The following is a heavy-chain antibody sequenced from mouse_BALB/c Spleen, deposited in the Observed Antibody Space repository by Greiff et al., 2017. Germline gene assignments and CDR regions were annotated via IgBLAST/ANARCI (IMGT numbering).Heavy chain of an antibody. CDR2: ISDGGSYT. CDR1: GFTFSDYY. J-gene: IGHJ4*01. D-gene: IGHD1-1*01. V-gene: IGHV5-4*02. CDR3: AIDRYYGSTIPMDY. Sequence: EVKLMESGGGLVKPGGSLKLSCAASGFTFSDYYMYWVRQTPEKRLEWVATISDGGSYTYYPDSVKGRFTISRDNAKNNLYLQMSSLTSADTAMYYCAIDRYYGSTIPMDYWGQGTSVTVSS.